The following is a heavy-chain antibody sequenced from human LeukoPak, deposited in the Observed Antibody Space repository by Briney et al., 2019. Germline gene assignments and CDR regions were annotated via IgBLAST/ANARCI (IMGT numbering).Heavy chain of an antibody. V-gene: IGHV3-74*01. Sequence: GGSLRLSCAASGFTFSSYLMHWVRQAPGKGLVWVSRINSDGSSTSYADSVKGRFTISRDNAKNTLYLQMNSLRAEDTAVYYCAREYRGLYFDYWGQGTLVTVSS. CDR1: GFTFSSYL. J-gene: IGHJ4*02. D-gene: IGHD3-10*01. CDR3: AREYRGLYFDY. CDR2: INSDGSST.